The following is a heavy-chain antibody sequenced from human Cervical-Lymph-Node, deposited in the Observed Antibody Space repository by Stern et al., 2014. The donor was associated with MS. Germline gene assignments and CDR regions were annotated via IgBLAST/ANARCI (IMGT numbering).Heavy chain of an antibody. V-gene: IGHV4-59*01. D-gene: IGHD3-16*01. Sequence: QVQLQESGPGLVKPSETLSLTCTVSGGSISSYYWSWIRQPPGKGLEWIGYIYYSGSTNYNPSLKSRVTISVDTSKNQFSLKLSSVTAADTAVYYCARGGVAPRPFDPWGQGTLVTVSS. J-gene: IGHJ5*02. CDR3: ARGGVAPRPFDP. CDR2: IYYSGST. CDR1: GGSISSYY.